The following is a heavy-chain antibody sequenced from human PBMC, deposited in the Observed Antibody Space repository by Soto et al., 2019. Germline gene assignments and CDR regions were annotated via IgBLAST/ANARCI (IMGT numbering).Heavy chain of an antibody. CDR2: IYYSGST. V-gene: IGHV4-59*08. D-gene: IGHD3-10*01. CDR3: ARLGGSGSYYNGPFDY. CDR1: GGSISSYY. J-gene: IGHJ4*02. Sequence: SETLSLTCTFSGGSISSYYWSWIRQPPGKGLEWIGYIYYSGSTNYNPSLKSRVTISVDTSKNQFSLKLSSVTAADTAVYYCARLGGSGSYYNGPFDYWGQGTLVTVSS.